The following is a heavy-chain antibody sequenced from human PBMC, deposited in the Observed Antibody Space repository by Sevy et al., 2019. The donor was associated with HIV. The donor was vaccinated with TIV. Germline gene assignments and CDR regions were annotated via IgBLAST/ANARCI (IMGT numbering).Heavy chain of an antibody. CDR1: GGSISSGDYY. CDR2: IYYSGST. Sequence: SETLSLTCTVSGGSISSGDYYWSWIRQPPGKGLEWIGNIYYSGSTYYNPSLKSRVTISVDTSKNQFSLKLSSVTAADTAVYYCARGSSSLGEYFQHWGQGTLVTVSS. CDR3: ARGSSSLGEYFQH. J-gene: IGHJ1*01. D-gene: IGHD6-13*01. V-gene: IGHV4-30-4*01.